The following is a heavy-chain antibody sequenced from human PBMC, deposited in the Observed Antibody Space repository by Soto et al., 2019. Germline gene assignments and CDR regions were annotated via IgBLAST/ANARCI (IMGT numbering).Heavy chain of an antibody. CDR1: GFTFDDYA. D-gene: IGHD3-22*01. CDR3: AKVRWGYDDSSGYYYFDY. Sequence: GGSLRLSCAASGFTFDDYAMHWVRQAPGKGLEWVSGISWNSGSIGYADSVKGRFTISRDNAKNSLYLQMNSLRAEDTALYDCAKVRWGYDDSSGYYYFDYWGQGTLVTVSS. J-gene: IGHJ4*02. V-gene: IGHV3-9*01. CDR2: ISWNSGSI.